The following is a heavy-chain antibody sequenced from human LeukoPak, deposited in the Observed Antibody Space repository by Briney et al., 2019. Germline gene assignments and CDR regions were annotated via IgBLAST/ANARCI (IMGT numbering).Heavy chain of an antibody. CDR2: ISSSSSYI. Sequence: GGSLRLSCAASGFTFSSYSMNWVRQAPGKGLEWVSSISSSSSYIYYADSVEGRFTISRDNAKNSLYLQMNSLRAEDTAVYYCARAYYDFWSGSLDYWGQGTLVTVSS. J-gene: IGHJ4*02. V-gene: IGHV3-21*01. D-gene: IGHD3-3*01. CDR3: ARAYYDFWSGSLDY. CDR1: GFTFSSYS.